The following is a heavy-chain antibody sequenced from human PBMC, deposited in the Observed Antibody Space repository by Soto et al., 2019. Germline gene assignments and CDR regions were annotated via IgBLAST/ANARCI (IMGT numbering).Heavy chain of an antibody. Sequence: ASVKVSCKASGYTFTSYGISWVRQAPGQGLEWMGWISAYNGNTNYAQKLQGRVTMTTDTSTSTAYMELRSLRSDDTAVYYCSRWDASIVATVFDYWGHGTLVTVSS. D-gene: IGHD5-12*01. CDR3: SRWDASIVATVFDY. J-gene: IGHJ4*01. CDR1: GYTFTSYG. V-gene: IGHV1-18*01. CDR2: ISAYNGNT.